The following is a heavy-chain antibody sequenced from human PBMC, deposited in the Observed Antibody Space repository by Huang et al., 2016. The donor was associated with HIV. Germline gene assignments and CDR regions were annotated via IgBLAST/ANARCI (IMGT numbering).Heavy chain of an antibody. V-gene: IGHV4-34*01. CDR3: ARERMMSWLDDHDAFDI. CDR1: GGSFSGYY. D-gene: IGHD1-1*01. J-gene: IGHJ3*02. Sequence: QVQLQQWGAGLLKPSETLSLTCAVYGGSFSGYYWSWIRQSPGKGLGWIGEINHSGTTNYIPSLKRRLTISVDTSKNQFSLKLSSVTAADTAVYYCARERMMSWLDDHDAFDIWGQGTMVTVSS. CDR2: INHSGTT.